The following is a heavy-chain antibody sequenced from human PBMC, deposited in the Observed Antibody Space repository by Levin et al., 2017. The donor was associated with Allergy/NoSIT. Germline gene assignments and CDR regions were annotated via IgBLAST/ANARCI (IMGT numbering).Heavy chain of an antibody. CDR2: INSDGSST. CDR3: ARDWADPYAVVTPSDSFDP. V-gene: IGHV3-74*01. D-gene: IGHD4-23*01. CDR1: GFTFSSYW. J-gene: IGHJ5*02. Sequence: PGGSLRLSCAASGFTFSSYWMHWVRQAPGKGLVWVSRINSDGSSTSYADSVKGRFTISRDNAKNTLYLQMNSLRAEDTAVYYCARDWADPYAVVTPSDSFDPWGQGTLVTVSS.